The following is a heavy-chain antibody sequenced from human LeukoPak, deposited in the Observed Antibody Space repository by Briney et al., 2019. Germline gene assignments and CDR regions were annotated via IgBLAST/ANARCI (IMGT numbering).Heavy chain of an antibody. CDR3: AKDGHMVQGATLDY. Sequence: GGSLRLSCAASGFTFSSYGMHWVRQAPGKGLEWVAVISYDGSNKYYADSVKGRFTISRDNSKNTLYLQMNSLRAEDTAVYYCAKDGHMVQGATLDYRGQGTLVTVSS. J-gene: IGHJ4*02. V-gene: IGHV3-30*18. D-gene: IGHD3-10*01. CDR2: ISYDGSNK. CDR1: GFTFSSYG.